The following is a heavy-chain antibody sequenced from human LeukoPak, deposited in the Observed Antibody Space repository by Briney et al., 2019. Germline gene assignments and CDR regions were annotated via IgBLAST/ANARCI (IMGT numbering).Heavy chain of an antibody. CDR2: ISWNSGSI. CDR1: GFTFDDYA. V-gene: IGHV3-9*01. J-gene: IGHJ6*04. Sequence: GGSLRLSCAASGFTFDDYAMHWVRQAPGKGLEWVSGISWNSGSIGYADSMKGRFTISRDNAKNSLYLQMNSLRAEDTAVYYCAELGITMIGGVWGKGTTVTISS. D-gene: IGHD3-10*02. CDR3: AELGITMIGGV.